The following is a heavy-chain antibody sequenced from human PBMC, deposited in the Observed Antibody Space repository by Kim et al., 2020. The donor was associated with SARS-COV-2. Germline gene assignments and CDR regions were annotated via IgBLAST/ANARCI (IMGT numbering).Heavy chain of an antibody. V-gene: IGHV5-10-1*01. CDR1: GYSFTSYW. Sequence: GESLKISCKGSGYSFTSYWISWVRQMPGKGLEWMGRIDPRDSYTNYSPSFQGHVTISADKSISTAYLQWSSLKASDTAMYYCARIDVEAVAVGYYYYYGMDVWGQGTTVTVSS. J-gene: IGHJ6*02. CDR2: IDPRDSYT. CDR3: ARIDVEAVAVGYYYYYGMDV. D-gene: IGHD6-19*01.